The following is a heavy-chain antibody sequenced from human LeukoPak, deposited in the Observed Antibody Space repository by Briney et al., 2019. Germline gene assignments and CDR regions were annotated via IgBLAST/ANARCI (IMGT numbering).Heavy chain of an antibody. V-gene: IGHV2-70*01. CDR2: IELDDDK. D-gene: IGHD3-10*01. CDR1: GFSLHPAGMC. J-gene: IGHJ4*02. Sequence: ESGPALAHPTQPLTLTCTFSGFSLHPAGMCGSWIRQPPEKALEWLALIELDDDKFYNTSLKTRHTISKDTSKNQVVLTMTNVDPVDTATYYCARMRCVGGLCFGDYPPLDYGGQGTLVTVSS. CDR3: ARMRCVGGLCFGDYPPLDY.